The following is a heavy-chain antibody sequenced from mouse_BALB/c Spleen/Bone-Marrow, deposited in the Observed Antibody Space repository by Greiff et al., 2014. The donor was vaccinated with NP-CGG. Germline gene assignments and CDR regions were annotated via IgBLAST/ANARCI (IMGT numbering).Heavy chain of an antibody. CDR3: ARWEYYAMDY. J-gene: IGHJ4*01. Sequence: VQPQPSGAELVKPGASVKLSCTASGFNIKDTYMHWVKQRPEQGLEWIGRIDPANGNTKYDPKFQGKATITADTSSNTAYLQLSSLTSEDTAVYYCARWEYYAMDYWGQGTSVTVSS. CDR2: IDPANGNT. V-gene: IGHV14-3*02. CDR1: GFNIKDTY. D-gene: IGHD4-1*01.